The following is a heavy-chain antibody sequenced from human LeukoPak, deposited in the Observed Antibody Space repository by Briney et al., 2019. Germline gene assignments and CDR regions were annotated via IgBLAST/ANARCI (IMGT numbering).Heavy chain of an antibody. J-gene: IGHJ4*02. D-gene: IGHD6-19*01. CDR1: GGSISSYY. CDR2: IYYSGST. V-gene: IGHV4-59*08. CDR3: ARRPGSGWFFDY. Sequence: SETLSLTCTVSGGSISSYYWSWIRQPPGKGLEWIGYIYYSGSTNYNPSLKSRVTISVDTSNNQFSLKVTSVTAADTAVFYCARRPGSGWFFDYWGQGTLATVSS.